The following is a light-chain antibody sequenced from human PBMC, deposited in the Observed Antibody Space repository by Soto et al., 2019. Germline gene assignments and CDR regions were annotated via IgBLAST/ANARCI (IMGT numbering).Light chain of an antibody. J-gene: IGKJ1*01. CDR3: QHYNNRRPWT. V-gene: IGKV3-15*01. CDR2: GAS. CDR1: QSVSSN. Sequence: EIVMTQSPATLSVSPGERATLSCRASQSVSSNLAWYQQKPGQAPRLLIYGASTRATGIPARFSGSGSGTELTLTISILHSEDIAVYYCQHYNNRRPWTFGQGTKVEIK.